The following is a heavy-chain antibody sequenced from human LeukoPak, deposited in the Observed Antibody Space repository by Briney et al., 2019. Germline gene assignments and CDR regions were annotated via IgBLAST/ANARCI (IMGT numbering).Heavy chain of an antibody. V-gene: IGHV5-51*01. J-gene: IGHJ3*01. D-gene: IGHD3-22*01. Sequence: GESLKISCKGSGYSFTSYWIGWVRQMPGKGLEWMGIIYPGDSDTRYSPSFQGQVTISADKSISTAYLQWSSLKASDTAMYHCARRCYYDSGGYCNDGFDFWGQGTMVTVSS. CDR1: GYSFTSYW. CDR3: ARRCYYDSGGYCNDGFDF. CDR2: IYPGDSDT.